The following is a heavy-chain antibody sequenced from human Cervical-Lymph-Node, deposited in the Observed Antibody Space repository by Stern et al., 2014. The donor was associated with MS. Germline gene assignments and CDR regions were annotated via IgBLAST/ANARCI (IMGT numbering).Heavy chain of an antibody. V-gene: IGHV2-70*15. Sequence: QVTLKESGPALVKPTQTLTLTCNLSGFSISASGMCVSWIRQPQAKALEWLARIDWDDDKYYSTPLKTRLTISKDTAKNQVVLTMTNMDPVDTATYFCARIPRTHDAFDIWGQGTMVTVSS. CDR3: ARIPRTHDAFDI. J-gene: IGHJ3*02. CDR1: GFSISASGMC. CDR2: IDWDDDK.